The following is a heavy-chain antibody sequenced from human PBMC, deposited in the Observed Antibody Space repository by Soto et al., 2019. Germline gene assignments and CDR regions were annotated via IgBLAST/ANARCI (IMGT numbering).Heavy chain of an antibody. CDR3: ARVKVTTESFDS. CDR2: GSHTGSR. CDR1: GASINTGGFY. V-gene: IGHV4-31*03. J-gene: IGHJ4*02. Sequence: SETLSLTCSVSGASINTGGFYWSWVRQFPGKGLDWIGYGSHTGSRYLNPSLRSRITISLDTPNNQFSLRLTSVTAADTAVYYCARVKVTTESFDSWGQGSLVTVPQ. D-gene: IGHD4-17*01.